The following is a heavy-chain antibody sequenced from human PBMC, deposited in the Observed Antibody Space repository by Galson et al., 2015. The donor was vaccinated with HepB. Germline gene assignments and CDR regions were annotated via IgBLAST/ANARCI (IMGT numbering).Heavy chain of an antibody. Sequence: SLRLSCAGFGFTFEDYAMSWFRQSPGKGLEWVGFFRGKGYGGTTEYAASVKGRFTLSRDDAKSIAYLQMNSLKSEDTGVYYCTRPGFDYYFYYMDVWGKGTTVTVSS. V-gene: IGHV3-49*03. J-gene: IGHJ6*03. D-gene: IGHD5-12*01. CDR3: TRPGFDYYFYYMDV. CDR1: GFTFEDYA. CDR2: FRGKGYGGTT.